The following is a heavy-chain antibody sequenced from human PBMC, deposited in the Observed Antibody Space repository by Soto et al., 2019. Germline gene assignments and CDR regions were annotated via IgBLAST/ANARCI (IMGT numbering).Heavy chain of an antibody. V-gene: IGHV1-18*01. CDR3: ARIGLGAGASVD. D-gene: IGHD1-26*01. CDR1: GYTFTSYG. J-gene: IGHJ4*02. Sequence: QVQLVQSGAEVKKPGASVKVSCKASGYTFTSYGISWVRQAPGQGLEWMGWIIAYNGNTNYAQKLQGRVTMTTDTTTGTAYMERRSLEADDTAEYYSARIGLGAGASVDWGQGTLVTVSS. CDR2: IIAYNGNT.